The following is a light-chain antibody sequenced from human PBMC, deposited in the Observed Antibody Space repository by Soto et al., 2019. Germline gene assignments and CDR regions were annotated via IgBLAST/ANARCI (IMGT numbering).Light chain of an antibody. CDR1: QRIRTD. Sequence: EIVLTQSPATLSWFPGERATLSCRASQRIRTDLAWYQQQPGQAPRILIYDASNRAPGMPARISGRGSGTDFAAAISSLEPEDFAIYYCQHRRRWPLIYTFWQGTKVDIK. V-gene: IGKV3-11*01. CDR3: QHRRRWPLIYT. CDR2: DAS. J-gene: IGKJ2*01.